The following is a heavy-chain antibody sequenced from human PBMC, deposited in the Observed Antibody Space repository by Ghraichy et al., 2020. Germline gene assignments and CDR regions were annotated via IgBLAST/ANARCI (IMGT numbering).Heavy chain of an antibody. Sequence: ESLNISCTVSGGSVSSGSYYWSWIRQPPGKGLEWIGYIYYSGSTNYNPSLKSRVTISVDTSKNQFSLKLSSVTAADTAVYYCARDVRAAAIQNYYYGMDVWGQGTTVTVSS. CDR2: IYYSGST. CDR3: ARDVRAAAIQNYYYGMDV. V-gene: IGHV4-61*01. J-gene: IGHJ6*02. CDR1: GGSVSSGSYY. D-gene: IGHD6-13*01.